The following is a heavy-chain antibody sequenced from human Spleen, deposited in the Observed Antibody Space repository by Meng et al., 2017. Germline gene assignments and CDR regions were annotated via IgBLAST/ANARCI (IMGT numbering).Heavy chain of an antibody. CDR1: GGSFSDYY. V-gene: IGHV4-34*01. CDR3: ARGPTIMAHDFDY. CDR2: IMHSGST. Sequence: QVPLQLWGACMWRLSATLSLPCVVAGGSFSDYYWSWIRQRPGKALEWIVEIMHSGSTSYNPSLESRATISVDTSQNNPSLKLSSVTAADSAVYYCARGPTIMAHDFDYWGQGTLVTVSS. D-gene: IGHD5-12*01. J-gene: IGHJ4*02.